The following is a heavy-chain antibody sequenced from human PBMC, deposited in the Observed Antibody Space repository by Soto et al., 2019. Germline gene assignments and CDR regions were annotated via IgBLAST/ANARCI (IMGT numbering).Heavy chain of an antibody. D-gene: IGHD4-4*01. CDR3: ARFGQTVVTTDYYYGMDV. J-gene: IGHJ6*02. V-gene: IGHV5-51*01. CDR1: GYSFTSYW. CDR2: IYPGDSDT. Sequence: GESLKISCKGSGYSFTSYWIGWVRQMPGKGLEWMGIIYPGDSDTRYSPSFQGQVTISADKSISTASLQWSSLKASDPAMYYCARFGQTVVTTDYYYGMDVWGQGTTVTVSS.